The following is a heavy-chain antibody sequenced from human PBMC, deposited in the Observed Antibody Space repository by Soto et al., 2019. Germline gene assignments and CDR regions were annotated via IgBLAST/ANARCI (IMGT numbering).Heavy chain of an antibody. CDR3: AREKLLYDSDRSGSSYDL. Sequence: QVQLVQSGADVRKPGASIKISCEASGYIFTDYAIHWLRQAPGQRLEWMGWINTVNSDTRFSQKLQGRVTITSDTFANTAYLDLSSLRSEDTAVYYCAREKLLYDSDRSGSSYDLWGQGTQVTVSS. CDR1: GYIFTDYA. D-gene: IGHD3-22*01. CDR2: INTVNSDT. J-gene: IGHJ5*02. V-gene: IGHV1-3*04.